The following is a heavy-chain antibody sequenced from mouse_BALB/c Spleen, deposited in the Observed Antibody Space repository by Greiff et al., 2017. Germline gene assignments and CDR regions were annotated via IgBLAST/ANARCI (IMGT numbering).Heavy chain of an antibody. V-gene: IGHV5-6*01. CDR3: ASPDYSTTHYYAMDY. D-gene: IGHD2-4*01. CDR2: ISSGGSYT. J-gene: IGHJ4*01. Sequence: EVKLQESGGDLVKPGGSLKLSCAASGFTFSSYGMSWVRQTPDKRLEWVATISSGGSYTYYPDSVKGRFTISRDNAKNTLYLQMSSLKSEDTAMYYCASPDYSTTHYYAMDYWGQGTSVTVSS. CDR1: GFTFSSYG.